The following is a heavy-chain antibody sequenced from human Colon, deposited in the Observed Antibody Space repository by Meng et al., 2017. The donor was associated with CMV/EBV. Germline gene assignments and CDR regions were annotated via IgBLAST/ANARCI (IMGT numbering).Heavy chain of an antibody. CDR3: ATFRHCRSPACFRNFQY. D-gene: IGHD2-2*01. CDR2: TYFDDSDT. CDR1: GFDFSGFW. V-gene: IGHV5-51*01. Sequence: GESLKISCTGSGFDFSGFWIGWVRQMPGRGLEWMGSTYFDDSDTRYSPSFQGQVTISADKSISSAYLQWASLKASDTAMYYCATFRHCRSPACFRNFQYWGQGTRVTVSS. J-gene: IGHJ1*01.